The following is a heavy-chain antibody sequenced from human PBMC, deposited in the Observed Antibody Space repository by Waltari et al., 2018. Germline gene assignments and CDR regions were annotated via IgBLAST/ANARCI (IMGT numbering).Heavy chain of an antibody. CDR3: ARELSDCGGDCYSSPIYGMDV. J-gene: IGHJ6*02. CDR1: GFTFSSYW. Sequence: EVQLVESGGGLVQPGGSLRLSCAASGFTFSSYWMSWVRQAPGKGLEWVANIKQDGSEKYYVDSVKGRFTISRDNAKNSLYLQMNSLRAEDTAVYYCARELSDCGGDCYSSPIYGMDVWGQGTTVTVSS. CDR2: IKQDGSEK. D-gene: IGHD2-21*02. V-gene: IGHV3-7*01.